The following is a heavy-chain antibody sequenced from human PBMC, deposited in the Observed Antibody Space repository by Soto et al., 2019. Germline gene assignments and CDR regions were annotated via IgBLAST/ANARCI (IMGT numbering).Heavy chain of an antibody. Sequence: ASVKVSCKASGYTFTGYYMHWVRQAPGQGLEWMGWINPNSGGTNYAQKFQGRVTMTRDTSISTAYMELSRLRSDDTAVYYCARDAGGRDYYDSSGYYLDYWGQGTLV. J-gene: IGHJ4*02. CDR1: GYTFTGYY. V-gene: IGHV1-2*02. CDR3: ARDAGGRDYYDSSGYYLDY. CDR2: INPNSGGT. D-gene: IGHD3-22*01.